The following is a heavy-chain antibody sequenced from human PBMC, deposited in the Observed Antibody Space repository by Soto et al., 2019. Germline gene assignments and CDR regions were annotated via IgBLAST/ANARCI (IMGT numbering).Heavy chain of an antibody. D-gene: IGHD1-1*01. J-gene: IGHJ4*02. CDR3: TRGPRSTSTGTGAF. CDR2: INDDGIST. V-gene: IGHV3-74*01. Sequence: EVQLVESGGGLVQPGGSLRLSCAASGFTFSMYWMHWVRQVPGTGPEWVSLINDDGISTNYADSVTGRFTISRDNAKNTLYLQMNALRVEDTAVYYWTRGPRSTSTGTGAFCGQGTLVTVSS. CDR1: GFTFSMYW.